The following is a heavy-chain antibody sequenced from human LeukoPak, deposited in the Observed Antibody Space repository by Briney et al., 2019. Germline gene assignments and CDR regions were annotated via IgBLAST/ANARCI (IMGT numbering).Heavy chain of an antibody. V-gene: IGHV1-2*02. CDR1: GYTFTSYG. D-gene: IGHD5-24*01. Sequence: GASVKVSCKASGYTFTSYGISWVRQAPGQGLEWMGWINPNSGGTNYARKFQGRVTMTRDTSISTAYMELSRLRSDDTAVYYCARAGDGYNIGLGYWGQGTLVTVSS. CDR2: INPNSGGT. CDR3: ARAGDGYNIGLGY. J-gene: IGHJ4*02.